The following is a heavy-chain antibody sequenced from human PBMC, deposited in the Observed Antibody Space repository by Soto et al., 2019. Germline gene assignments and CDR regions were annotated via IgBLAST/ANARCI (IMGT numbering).Heavy chain of an antibody. CDR1: GFTFNTYA. J-gene: IGHJ3*02. CDR3: ATFTFGRPFET. Sequence: GGSLRLSCAASGFTFNTYAMSLVRQAPGQGLEWVSAISGSGFSTYYADSVKGRFSISSDSSKNTLFLQMKSLRADDTAVYFCATFTFGRPFETWGEGTMVTVSS. CDR2: ISGSGFST. D-gene: IGHD3-16*01. V-gene: IGHV3-23*01.